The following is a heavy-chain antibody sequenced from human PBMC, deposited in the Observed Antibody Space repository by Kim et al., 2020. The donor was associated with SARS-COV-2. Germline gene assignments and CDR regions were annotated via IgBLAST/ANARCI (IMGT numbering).Heavy chain of an antibody. CDR3: AKDHESSGWPTFDY. D-gene: IGHD3-22*01. V-gene: IGHV3-33*06. Sequence: ADSVKGRLTVSRDNARNTLYLQMDRMSAEDTALYYCAKDHESSGWPTFDYWGQGTQVTVSS. J-gene: IGHJ4*02.